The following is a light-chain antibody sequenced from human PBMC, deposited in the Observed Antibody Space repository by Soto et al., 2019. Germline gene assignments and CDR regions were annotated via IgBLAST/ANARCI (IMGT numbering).Light chain of an antibody. CDR2: GAS. J-gene: IGKJ2*01. V-gene: IGKV3-15*01. Sequence: EILMTQSPTSLSASPAGRVTLFCRAGQRASCELDWCEQKPGQAPRSPIYGASTRATGISARLSGRWSGTNFTLAISSLQSDDFGIYYCPQHNNWPPNTFGQGTKVDIK. CDR1: QRASCE. CDR3: PQHNNWPPNT.